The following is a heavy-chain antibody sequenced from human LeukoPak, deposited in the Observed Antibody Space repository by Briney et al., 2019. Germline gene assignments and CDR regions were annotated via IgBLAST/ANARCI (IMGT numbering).Heavy chain of an antibody. Sequence: SETLSLTCTVSSGSISSYYWSWIRQPPGKGLEWIGYIYYSGSTNYNPSLESRLTISVDTSKNQFSLKLSSVTAADTALYYCARSDGYCSSTSCYNVGAFDLWGQGTMVTVSS. D-gene: IGHD2-2*02. CDR1: SGSISSYY. CDR2: IYYSGST. CDR3: ARSDGYCSSTSCYNVGAFDL. V-gene: IGHV4-59*01. J-gene: IGHJ3*01.